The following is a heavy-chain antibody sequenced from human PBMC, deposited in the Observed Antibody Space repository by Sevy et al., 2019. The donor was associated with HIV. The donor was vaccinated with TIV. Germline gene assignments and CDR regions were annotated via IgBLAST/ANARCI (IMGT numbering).Heavy chain of an antibody. V-gene: IGHV3-48*03. CDR1: GFGFSSYQ. CDR3: AREYSSTWLDY. J-gene: IGHJ4*02. CDR2: ISSGGTNM. Sequence: GGSLRLSCAASGFGFSSYQMNWVRQAPGKGLEWVSYISSGGTNMYYADSVQGRFTISRDNAKSSLYLQMNSLRVEDTAVYYCAREYSSTWLDYWGQGTLVTVSS. D-gene: IGHD6-13*01.